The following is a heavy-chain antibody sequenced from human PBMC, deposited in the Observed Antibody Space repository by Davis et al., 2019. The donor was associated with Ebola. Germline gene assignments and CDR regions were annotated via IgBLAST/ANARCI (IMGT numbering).Heavy chain of an antibody. J-gene: IGHJ5*02. D-gene: IGHD1-26*01. CDR1: GYTFTNYY. CDR3: ARGYSGSLIRRNWFDP. Sequence: ASVKVSCKASGYTFTNYYMHWVRQAPGQGLEWMGWMNPNSGNTGYAQKFQGRVTMTRNTSISTAYMELSSLRSEDTAVYYCARGYSGSLIRRNWFDPWGQGSLVTVSS. CDR2: MNPNSGNT. V-gene: IGHV1-8*02.